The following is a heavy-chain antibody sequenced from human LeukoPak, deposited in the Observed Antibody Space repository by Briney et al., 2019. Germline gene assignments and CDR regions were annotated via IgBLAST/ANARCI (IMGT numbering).Heavy chain of an antibody. CDR1: GFTFSSYA. J-gene: IGHJ4*02. CDR3: ARDLFAFGEASGY. Sequence: PGGSLRLSCAASGFTFSSYAMHWVRQAPGKGLEWVAVISYDGSNKYYADSVKGRFTISRDNSKNTLYLQMNSLRAEDTAVYYCARDLFAFGEASGYWGQGTLVIVSS. CDR2: ISYDGSNK. V-gene: IGHV3-30-3*01. D-gene: IGHD3-10*01.